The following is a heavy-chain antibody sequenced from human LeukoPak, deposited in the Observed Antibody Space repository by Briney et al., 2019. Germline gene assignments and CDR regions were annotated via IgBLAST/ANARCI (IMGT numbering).Heavy chain of an antibody. Sequence: SETLSLTCTVSGGSISSYYWSWIRQPPGKGLEWIGYIYYSGSTNYNPSLKSRVTISIDTSKNQFSLKLNSVTAADTAVYYCARASGWYRLAFDYWGQGTLVTVSS. CDR1: GGSISSYY. D-gene: IGHD6-19*01. CDR3: ARASGWYRLAFDY. V-gene: IGHV4-59*13. J-gene: IGHJ4*02. CDR2: IYYSGST.